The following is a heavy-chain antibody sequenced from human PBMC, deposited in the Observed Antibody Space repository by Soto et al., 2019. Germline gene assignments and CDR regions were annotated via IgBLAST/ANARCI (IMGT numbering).Heavy chain of an antibody. V-gene: IGHV4-34*01. CDR3: ARRVGGPETTVTTSYYYGMDV. D-gene: IGHD4-17*01. Sequence: SETLSLTCAVYGGSFSGYYWSWIRQPPGKGLEWIGEINHSGSTNYNPSLKSRVTISVDTSKNQFSMKLSSVTAADTAVCYCARRVGGPETTVTTSYYYGMDVWGQGTTVTVSS. J-gene: IGHJ6*02. CDR2: INHSGST. CDR1: GGSFSGYY.